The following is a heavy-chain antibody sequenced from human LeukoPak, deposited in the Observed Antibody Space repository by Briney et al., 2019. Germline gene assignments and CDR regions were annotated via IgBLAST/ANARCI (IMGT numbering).Heavy chain of an antibody. Sequence: SETLSLTCTVSGGSISSSSYYWGWIRQPPGKGLEWIGGIYYSGSTYYNPSLKSRVTISVDTSKNQFSLKLSSVTAADTAVYYCARHRSKYQLLLVWFDPWGQGTLVTVSS. D-gene: IGHD2-2*01. CDR1: GGSISSSSYY. CDR2: IYYSGST. V-gene: IGHV4-39*01. J-gene: IGHJ5*02. CDR3: ARHRSKYQLLLVWFDP.